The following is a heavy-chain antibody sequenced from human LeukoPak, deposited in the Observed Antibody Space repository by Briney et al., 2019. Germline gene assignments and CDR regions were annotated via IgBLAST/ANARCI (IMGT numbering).Heavy chain of an antibody. Sequence: HTGGSLRLSCAASGFTFSGYDMNWVRQTPGKGLEWLSYISSSGATIHYGDSVKGRFTISRDNSKNSLYLQMNSLRAEDTGVYFCARDLGVHDPDGLDVWGQGTTVTVSS. CDR3: ARDLGVHDPDGLDV. V-gene: IGHV3-48*03. CDR1: GFTFSGYD. J-gene: IGHJ6*02. CDR2: ISSSGATI. D-gene: IGHD3-10*01.